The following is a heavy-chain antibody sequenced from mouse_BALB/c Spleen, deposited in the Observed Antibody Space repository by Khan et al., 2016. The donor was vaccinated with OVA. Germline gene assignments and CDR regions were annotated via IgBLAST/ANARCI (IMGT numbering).Heavy chain of an antibody. CDR3: TRDGNYAHWYFDV. CDR1: GFSFTSYT. J-gene: IGHJ1*01. V-gene: IGHV5-6-4*01. D-gene: IGHD2-1*01. CDR2: ISSGSTYT. Sequence: EVELVESGGGLVRPGGSLKLSCAASGFSFTSYTMSWVRQTPEKRLEWVATISSGSTYTYYPDSVKGHFTIPRDNAKNTLYLQMRSLKSDDTAMYYCTRDGNYAHWYFDVWGAGTTVTVSS.